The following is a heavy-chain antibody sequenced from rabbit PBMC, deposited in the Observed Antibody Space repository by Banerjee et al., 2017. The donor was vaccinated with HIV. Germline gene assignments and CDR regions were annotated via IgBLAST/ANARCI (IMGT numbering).Heavy chain of an antibody. J-gene: IGHJ6*01. Sequence: QEQLVESGGGLVQPGGSLKLSCKASGFDFSSYGVSWVRQAPGKGLEWIACINTSSGNTVYASWAKGRFTISKTSSTTVTLQMTSLTAADTATYFCARDLSSSGWSDFALWGPGTLVTVS. V-gene: IGHV1S45*01. CDR3: ARDLSSSGWSDFAL. CDR2: INTSSGNT. CDR1: GFDFSSYG. D-gene: IGHD4-1*01.